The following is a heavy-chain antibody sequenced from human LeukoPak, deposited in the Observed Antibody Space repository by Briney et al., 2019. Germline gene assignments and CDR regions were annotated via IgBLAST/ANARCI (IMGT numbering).Heavy chain of an antibody. CDR1: GGSISSYY. CDR3: ARAGGGPGDYFDY. J-gene: IGHJ4*02. V-gene: IGHV4-59*01. CDR2: IYYSGST. D-gene: IGHD3-16*01. Sequence: ETLSLTCTVSGGSISSYYWSWIRQPPGKGLEWIEYIYYSGSTNYNPSLKSRVTISVDTSKNQFSLKLSSVTAADTAVYYCARAGGGPGDYFDYWGQGTLVTVSS.